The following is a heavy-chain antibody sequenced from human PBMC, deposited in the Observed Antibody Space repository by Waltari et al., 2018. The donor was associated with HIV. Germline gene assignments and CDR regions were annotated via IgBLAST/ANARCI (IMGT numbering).Heavy chain of an antibody. CDR3: VRGSSSWNGVDF. D-gene: IGHD6-13*01. CDR2: INRDGSST. J-gene: IGHJ4*02. Sequence: EVQLVESGVGLVPTGGSLRLSCAASGFHLRNHGMGWVRHAEGKGRVWVELINRDGSSTTYADSEKGRVTISRDNAKNTLYMQMNSLRAEDTALYYCVRGSSSWNGVDFWGRGTLVTVSS. V-gene: IGHV3-74*01. CDR1: GFHLRNHG.